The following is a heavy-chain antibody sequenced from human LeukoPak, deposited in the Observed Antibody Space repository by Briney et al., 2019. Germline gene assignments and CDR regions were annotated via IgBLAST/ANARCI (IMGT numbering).Heavy chain of an antibody. CDR1: GFTFSDYY. CDR3: ARGPPPCSSTSCYGDLDY. V-gene: IGHV3-11*01. D-gene: IGHD2-2*01. Sequence: GGSLRLSCAASGFTFSDYYMSWIRQAPGKGLERVSYISSSGSTIYYADSVKGRFTISRDNAKNSLYLQMNSLRAEDTAVYYCARGPPPCSSTSCYGDLDYWGQGTLVTVSS. J-gene: IGHJ4*02. CDR2: ISSSGSTI.